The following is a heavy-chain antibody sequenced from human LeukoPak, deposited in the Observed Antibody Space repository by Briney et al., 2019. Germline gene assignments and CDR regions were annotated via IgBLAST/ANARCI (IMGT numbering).Heavy chain of an antibody. V-gene: IGHV3-23*01. J-gene: IGHJ6*03. CDR3: TTEYSSSSGMDV. D-gene: IGHD6-6*01. CDR1: GFTFSTYA. Sequence: GGSLRLSCAASGFTFSTYAMNWVRQAPAKGLEWVTTIGGGGPTTDYADSVKDRFTISRDNSKNTLYLQMNSLKTEDTAVYYCTTEYSSSSGMDVWGKGTTVTVSS. CDR2: IGGGGPTT.